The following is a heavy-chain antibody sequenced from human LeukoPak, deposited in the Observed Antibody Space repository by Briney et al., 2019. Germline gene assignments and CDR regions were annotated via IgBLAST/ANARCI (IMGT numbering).Heavy chain of an antibody. J-gene: IGHJ6*03. CDR2: INWNGGST. Sequence: GGSLRLSCAASGFTFDDYGMSWVRQAPGKGLEWVSGINWNGGSTGYADSVKGRFTISRDNAKNSLYLQMNSLRAEDTALYYCARVFEEAAAGPPDYYYYYMDVWGKGTTVTVSS. CDR1: GFTFDDYG. V-gene: IGHV3-20*04. D-gene: IGHD6-13*01. CDR3: ARVFEEAAAGPPDYYYYYMDV.